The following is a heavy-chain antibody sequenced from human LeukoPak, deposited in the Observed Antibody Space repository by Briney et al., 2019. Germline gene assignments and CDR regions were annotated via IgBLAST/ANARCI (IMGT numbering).Heavy chain of an antibody. V-gene: IGHV3-30*03. J-gene: IGHJ4*02. CDR1: GFIFTNYH. Sequence: GRSLSLSCAAPGFIFTNYHMHWFRQAPGKGLEWVALISNDGDNKVYRESVKGRFTISRDDSENTLYLQMNSLSVDDTAVYYCATEGGTSGRAGYFDYWGQGSLVTVSS. CDR3: ATEGGTSGRAGYFDY. D-gene: IGHD1-14*01. CDR2: ISNDGDNK.